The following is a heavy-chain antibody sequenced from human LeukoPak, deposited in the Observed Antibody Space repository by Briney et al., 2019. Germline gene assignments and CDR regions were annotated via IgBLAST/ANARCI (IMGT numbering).Heavy chain of an antibody. CDR3: AKVGYGGVQLWLDY. V-gene: IGHV3-23*01. Sequence: GGSLRLSCAASGFTLSSYAMSWVRQAPGKGLEWVSAISGSGGSTYYADSVKGRFTISRDNSKNTLYLQMNSLRAEDTAVYYCAKVGYGGVQLWLDYWGQGTLVTVSS. J-gene: IGHJ4*02. CDR1: GFTLSSYA. D-gene: IGHD5-18*01. CDR2: ISGSGGST.